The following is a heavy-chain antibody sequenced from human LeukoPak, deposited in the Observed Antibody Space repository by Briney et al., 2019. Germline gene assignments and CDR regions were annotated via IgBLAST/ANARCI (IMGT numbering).Heavy chain of an antibody. CDR3: ARGAVAGKMSWFDP. D-gene: IGHD6-19*01. CDR2: IYYDGST. Sequence: SEPLSLTCTVSGASISSYYWIWIRQPQGKGLEWIGHIYYDGSTNYNPSLKSRVTISVDTSKNQFSLNLSPVTAADTAVYYCARGAVAGKMSWFDPWGQGTLVTVSS. CDR1: GASISSYY. V-gene: IGHV4-59*01. J-gene: IGHJ5*02.